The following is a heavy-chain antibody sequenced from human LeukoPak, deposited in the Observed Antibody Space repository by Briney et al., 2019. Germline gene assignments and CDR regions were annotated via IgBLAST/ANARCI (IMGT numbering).Heavy chain of an antibody. V-gene: IGHV3-7*01. D-gene: IGHD6-19*01. Sequence: PGGSLRLSCATSGFTFSTYWMSWVRQAPGKGLEWVANIKEDGSEKYYLDSVKGRFTISRDNAKNSLFLQMNSLRAEDTAMYYCARDPLSGWNLRYFDLWGRGTLVTVSS. CDR1: GFTFSTYW. CDR2: IKEDGSEK. J-gene: IGHJ2*01. CDR3: ARDPLSGWNLRYFDL.